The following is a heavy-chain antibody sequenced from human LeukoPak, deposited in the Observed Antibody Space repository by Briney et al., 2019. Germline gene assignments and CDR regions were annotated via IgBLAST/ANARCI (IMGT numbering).Heavy chain of an antibody. Sequence: PGGSLRLSCSASGFTFSDYVIHWVRQAPGKGLEYVSAISSDAISAYYSDSVKGRFAISRDNSKNMVFLQMTSLGVEDTAVYYCVKGWGLGRFDYWGQGALVSVS. CDR2: ISSDAISA. D-gene: IGHD3/OR15-3a*01. J-gene: IGHJ4*02. CDR1: GFTFSDYV. CDR3: VKGWGLGRFDY. V-gene: IGHV3-64D*09.